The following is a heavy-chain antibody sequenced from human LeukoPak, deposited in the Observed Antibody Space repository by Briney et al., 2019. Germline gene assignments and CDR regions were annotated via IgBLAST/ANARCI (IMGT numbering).Heavy chain of an antibody. CDR2: IIPIFGTA. D-gene: IGHD3-22*01. CDR3: ARAMTYYYDSSGYCCCY. V-gene: IGHV1-69*06. Sequence: GASVKVSCKASGGTFSSYAISWVRQAPGQGLEWMGGIIPIFGTANYAQKFQGRVTITADKSTSTAYMELSSLRSEDTAVYYCARAMTYYYDSSGYCCCYWGQGTLVTVSS. CDR1: GGTFSSYA. J-gene: IGHJ4*02.